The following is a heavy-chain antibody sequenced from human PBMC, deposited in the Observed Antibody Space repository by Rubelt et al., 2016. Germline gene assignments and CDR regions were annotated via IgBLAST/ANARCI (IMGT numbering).Heavy chain of an antibody. D-gene: IGHD1-26*01. CDR2: IYSIGST. CDR3: ARETSYYYVEN. J-gene: IGHJ4*02. CDR1: GLSVKTNY. V-gene: IGHV3-66*01. Sequence: EVQLVESGGGLVQPGGSLRLSCAVSGLSVKTNYMSWVRQAPGKGLEWVSIIYSIGSTYYADSVKGRFTISRDNSKNTLYLQMNSLRAEDTAVYYCARETSYYYVENWGQGTLVSVSS.